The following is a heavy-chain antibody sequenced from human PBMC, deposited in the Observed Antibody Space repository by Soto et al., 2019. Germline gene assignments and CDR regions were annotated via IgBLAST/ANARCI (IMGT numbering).Heavy chain of an antibody. CDR2: INPSGGST. J-gene: IGHJ3*02. D-gene: IGHD4-17*01. V-gene: IGHV1-46*02. Sequence: ASVKVSCKTSGYTFNSYYMHWLRQAPGQGLEWMGVINPSGGSTSYAQKFQGRVTMTRGTSTSTVYMELSSLRSQDTAVYYCARSGDPDAFDIWGQGTMVTVSS. CDR1: GYTFNSYY. CDR3: ARSGDPDAFDI.